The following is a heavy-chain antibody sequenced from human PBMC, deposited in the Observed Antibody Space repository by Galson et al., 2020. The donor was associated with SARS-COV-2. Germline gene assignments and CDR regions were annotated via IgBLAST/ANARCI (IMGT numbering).Heavy chain of an antibody. CDR1: GYTFTGYY. D-gene: IGHD3-22*01. Sequence: ASVKVSCKASGYTFTGYYMHWVRQAPGQGLEWMGWINPNSGGTNYAQKFQGRVTMTRDTSISTAYMELSRLRSDDTAVYYCARDFSDDSGHSHGFELWGQGNLVTVSS. CDR3: ARDFSDDSGHSHGFEL. V-gene: IGHV1-2*02. CDR2: INPNSGGT. J-gene: IGHJ5*02.